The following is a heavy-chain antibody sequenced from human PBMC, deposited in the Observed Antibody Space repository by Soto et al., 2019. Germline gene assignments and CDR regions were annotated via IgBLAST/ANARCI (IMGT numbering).Heavy chain of an antibody. CDR2: IKSNTDGGTT. CDR3: TTDPLTTVTTFKGNDY. J-gene: IGHJ4*02. D-gene: IGHD4-17*01. CDR1: GFTFSNAW. Sequence: GGSLRLSCAASGFTFSNAWMSWVRQAPGKGLEWVGRIKSNTDGGTTDYAAPVKGRFTISRDDSKNTLYLQMNSLKTEDTAIYYCTTDPLTTVTTFKGNDYWGQGTLVTVSS. V-gene: IGHV3-15*01.